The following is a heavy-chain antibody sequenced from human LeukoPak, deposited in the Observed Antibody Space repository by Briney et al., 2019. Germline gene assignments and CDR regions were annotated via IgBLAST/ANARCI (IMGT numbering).Heavy chain of an antibody. D-gene: IGHD2-2*01. J-gene: IGHJ4*02. CDR3: ARANFLYCSSTTCLFDY. CDR2: INPNDGDT. Sequence: ASVKGSCKASGYTFTDCYVHWVRQARGQGFEWLGWINPNDGDTNYAQKFQGRVTMTRDTSISTAHMEVSRLRSDDTAVYYCARANFLYCSSTTCLFDYWGQGTLVTVSS. CDR1: GYTFTDCY. V-gene: IGHV1-2*02.